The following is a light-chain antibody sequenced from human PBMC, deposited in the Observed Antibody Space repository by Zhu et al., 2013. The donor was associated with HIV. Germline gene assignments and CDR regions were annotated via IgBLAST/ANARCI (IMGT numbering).Light chain of an antibody. Sequence: NFMLTQPHSVSESPGKTVTISCTRTSGSIASNYVQWYQQRPGSSPTTVIYEDNQRPSGVPDRFSGSIDSSSNSASLTISGLKTEDEADYYCQSYHIADVIFGGGTKLTVL. CDR1: SGSIASNY. J-gene: IGLJ2*01. V-gene: IGLV6-57*01. CDR2: EDN. CDR3: QSYHIADVI.